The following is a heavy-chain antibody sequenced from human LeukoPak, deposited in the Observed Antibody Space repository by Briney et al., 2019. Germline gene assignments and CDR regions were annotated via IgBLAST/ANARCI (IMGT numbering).Heavy chain of an antibody. J-gene: IGHJ5*02. CDR1: GYTFTSYG. D-gene: IGHD2-8*02. Sequence: ASVKVSCKASGYTFTSYGISWVRQAPGQGLEWMGWISAYNGNTNYAQKLQGRVTMTTDTSTSTAYMELRSLRSDDTAVYYCARASLILYRSVGWFDPWGQGTLVTVSS. V-gene: IGHV1-18*01. CDR2: ISAYNGNT. CDR3: ARASLILYRSVGWFDP.